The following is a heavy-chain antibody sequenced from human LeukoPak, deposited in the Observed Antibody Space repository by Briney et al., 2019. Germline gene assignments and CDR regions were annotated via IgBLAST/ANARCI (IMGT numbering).Heavy chain of an antibody. V-gene: IGHV3-23*01. D-gene: IGHD2-2*01. CDR1: GFTFDIYA. CDR3: ARGPSCTSASCYVIGALDI. Sequence: GGSPTLSCAASGFTFDIYAMTWVRQAPGKGPDWVSGISASANSTYYADSVKGRFIISSDNSKNTLYLQMNSLRVDDMAVYYCARGPSCTSASCYVIGALDIWGLGTTVTVSS. J-gene: IGHJ3*02. CDR2: ISASANST.